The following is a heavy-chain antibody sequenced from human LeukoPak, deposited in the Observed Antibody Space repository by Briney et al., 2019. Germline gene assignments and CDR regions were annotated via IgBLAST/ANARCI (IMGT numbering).Heavy chain of an antibody. CDR2: ITSSGNTI. CDR1: GFTFNTYE. J-gene: IGHJ3*02. CDR3: ARDFVSGSSDSFDI. V-gene: IGHV3-48*03. Sequence: GWSLRLSCAASGFTFNTYEMNWVRQAPGKGLEWVSYITSSGNTIYYADSVKGRFTISRDNAKNSLYLQMHSLRAEDTAVYYCARDFVSGSSDSFDIWGQGTMVTVSS. D-gene: IGHD1-26*01.